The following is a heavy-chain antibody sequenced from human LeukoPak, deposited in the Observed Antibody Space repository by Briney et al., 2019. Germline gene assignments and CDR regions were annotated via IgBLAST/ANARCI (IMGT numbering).Heavy chain of an antibody. CDR1: GGTFISYA. CDR3: ARPTTYYYDSSGYLGAFDI. Sequence: ASVKVSCKASGGTFISYAISWVRQAPGQGLEWMGGIIPIFGTANYAQKFQGRVTITADKPTSTAYMELSSLRSEDTAVYYCARPTTYYYDSSGYLGAFDIWGQGTMVTVSS. V-gene: IGHV1-69*06. CDR2: IIPIFGTA. D-gene: IGHD3-22*01. J-gene: IGHJ3*02.